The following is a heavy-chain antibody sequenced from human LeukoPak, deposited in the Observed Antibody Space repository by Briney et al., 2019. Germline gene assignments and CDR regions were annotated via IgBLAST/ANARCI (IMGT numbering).Heavy chain of an antibody. CDR2: IWYDGSNK. CDR3: AKGYSGYDWGTDWFDS. V-gene: IGHV3-33*06. D-gene: IGHD5-12*01. Sequence: PGRSLRLSCEGSGFDFSRYGMHWVRQAPGKGLEWVAVIWYDGSNKYYADSVKGRFTISRDNSKNTLYLQMNSLRAEDTAVYYCAKGYSGYDWGTDWFDSWGQGTLVTVSS. CDR1: GFDFSRYG. J-gene: IGHJ5*01.